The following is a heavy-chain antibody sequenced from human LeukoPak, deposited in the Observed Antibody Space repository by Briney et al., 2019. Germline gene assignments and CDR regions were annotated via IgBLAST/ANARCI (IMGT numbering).Heavy chain of an antibody. CDR3: ARDISRYYYGSGVFDY. CDR1: GGTFSSYA. CDR2: IIPSFRTA. D-gene: IGHD3-10*01. V-gene: IGHV1-69*13. Sequence: SVKVSCKASGGTFSSYAFNWVRQAPGQGLEWMGGIIPSFRTANHAQKFQGRVTITADESTSTVYMELSGLRSDDTAIYYCARDISRYYYGSGVFDYWGQGSLVTVSS. J-gene: IGHJ4*02.